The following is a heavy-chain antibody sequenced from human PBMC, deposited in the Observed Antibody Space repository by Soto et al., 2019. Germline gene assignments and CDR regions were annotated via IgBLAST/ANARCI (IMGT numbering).Heavy chain of an antibody. CDR2: IYYSGST. Sequence: SETLSLTCTVSGGSISSYYWSWIRQPPGKGLEWIGYIYYSGSTNYNPSLKSPVTLSVATSKTQFSLQLSSVTAPDTALYYCATSIIAARLRSAPWGKGTLVPVSS. D-gene: IGHD6-6*01. V-gene: IGHV4-59*08. J-gene: IGHJ5*02. CDR3: ATSIIAARLRSAP. CDR1: GGSISSYY.